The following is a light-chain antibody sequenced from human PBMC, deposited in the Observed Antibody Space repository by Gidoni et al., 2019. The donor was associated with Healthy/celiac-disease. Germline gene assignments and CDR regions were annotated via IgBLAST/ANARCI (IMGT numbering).Light chain of an antibody. CDR3: QAWDSSIVV. V-gene: IGLV3-1*01. Sequence: SYELTKPPSVSVSPAQTASITCSDDNMGDKYACWYQQKPGQSPVLVIYQESKRPSGIPERFSGSNSGNTATLTIRGTQAMDDADYYCQAWDSSIVVFGGGTKLTVL. CDR2: QES. J-gene: IGLJ2*01. CDR1: NMGDKY.